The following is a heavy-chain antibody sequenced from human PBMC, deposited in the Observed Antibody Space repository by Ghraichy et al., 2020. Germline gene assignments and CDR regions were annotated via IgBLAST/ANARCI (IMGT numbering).Heavy chain of an antibody. J-gene: IGHJ4*02. V-gene: IGHV3-53*01. Sequence: GGSLRLSCAASGFTVSSNYMSWVRQAPGKGLEWVSVIYSGGNTYYADSVKGRFTISRDNSKNTLSLQMNSLSAEDTAVYYCVTAVTTTGAWTFDYWGQGTLVTVSS. D-gene: IGHD4-17*01. CDR3: VTAVTTTGAWTFDY. CDR2: IYSGGNT. CDR1: GFTVSSNY.